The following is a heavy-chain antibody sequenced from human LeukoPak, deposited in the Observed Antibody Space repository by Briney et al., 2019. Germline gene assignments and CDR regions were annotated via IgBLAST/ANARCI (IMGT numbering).Heavy chain of an antibody. J-gene: IGHJ4*02. CDR3: AKDRSYLFDY. V-gene: IGHV3-30*02. Sequence: GGSLRLSCAASAFSFSSYGMNWVRQAPGKGLEWVSFIRYDGSIKYYADSVKGRFNISRDNSKNTLYLEMNSLRAEYTAVYYCAKDRSYLFDYWGQGTLVSVSS. D-gene: IGHD1-26*01. CDR1: AFSFSSYG. CDR2: IRYDGSIK.